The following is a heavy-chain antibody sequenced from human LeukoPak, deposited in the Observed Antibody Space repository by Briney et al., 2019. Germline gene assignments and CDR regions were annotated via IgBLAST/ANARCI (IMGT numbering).Heavy chain of an antibody. J-gene: IGHJ6*02. CDR2: ISAYNGNT. CDR3: ARGDSTLPHYYYYGMDV. CDR1: GYTFTSYG. Sequence: ASVKVSCKASGYTFTSYGISWVRQAPGQGLEWMGWISAYNGNTNYAQKLQGRVTMTTDTSTSTAYMELRSQRSDDTAVYYCARGDSTLPHYYYYGMDVWGQGTTVTVSS. D-gene: IGHD2/OR15-2a*01. V-gene: IGHV1-18*01.